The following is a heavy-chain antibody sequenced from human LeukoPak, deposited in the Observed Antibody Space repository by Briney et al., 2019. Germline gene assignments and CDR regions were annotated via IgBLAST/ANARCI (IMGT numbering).Heavy chain of an antibody. CDR1: GFTFSSYA. CDR3: ARGPYDSSGYYYTSYFQH. CDR2: INWNGGST. D-gene: IGHD3-22*01. V-gene: IGHV3-20*04. Sequence: GGSLRLSCAASGFTFSSYAMSWVRQAPGKGLEWVSGINWNGGSTGYADSVKGRFTISRDNAKNSLYLQMNSLRAEDTALYYCARGPYDSSGYYYTSYFQHWGQGTLVTVSS. J-gene: IGHJ1*01.